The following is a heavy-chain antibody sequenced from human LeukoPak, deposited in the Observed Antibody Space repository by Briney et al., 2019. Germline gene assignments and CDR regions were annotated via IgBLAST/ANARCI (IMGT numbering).Heavy chain of an antibody. D-gene: IGHD3-10*01. CDR1: GGSISSYY. CDR3: ARAGEGYYGSGSYYTEFDY. V-gene: IGHV4-59*01. CDR2: IYYSGST. J-gene: IGHJ4*02. Sequence: SETLSLTCTDSGGSISSYYWSWIRQPPGKGLEWIGYIYYSGSTNYNPSLKSRVTISVDTSKNQFSLKLSSVTAADTAVYYCARAGEGYYGSGSYYTEFDYWGQGTLVTVSS.